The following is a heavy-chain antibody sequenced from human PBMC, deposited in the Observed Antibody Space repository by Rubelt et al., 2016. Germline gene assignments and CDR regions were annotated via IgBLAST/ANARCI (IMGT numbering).Heavy chain of an antibody. CDR3: ARGRGGLVDY. Sequence: QVQLVQSGAEVKKPGASVKVSCTASGYTFRNYGFSWVRQAPGQGLEWMGWISIYNGNTNYAQKLQGRVTMTTETSTNTAYMELRSLRSDDTAVYYGARGRGGLVDYWGQGTLVTVSA. J-gene: IGHJ4*02. V-gene: IGHV1-18*01. CDR2: ISIYNGNT. D-gene: IGHD2-15*01. CDR1: GYTFRNYG.